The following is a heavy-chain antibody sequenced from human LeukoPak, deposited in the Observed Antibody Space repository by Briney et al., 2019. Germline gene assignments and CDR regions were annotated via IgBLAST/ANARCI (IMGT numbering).Heavy chain of an antibody. Sequence: PGGSLRLSCAASGFTFSSYAMSWVRQAPGKGLEWVSAISGSGGSTYYADSVKGRFTISRDNSKNTLYLQMNSLRAEDTAVYYCAGGSWSGYYAYFDYWGQGTLVTVSS. J-gene: IGHJ4*02. CDR2: ISGSGGST. D-gene: IGHD3-3*01. V-gene: IGHV3-23*01. CDR3: AGGSWSGYYAYFDY. CDR1: GFTFSSYA.